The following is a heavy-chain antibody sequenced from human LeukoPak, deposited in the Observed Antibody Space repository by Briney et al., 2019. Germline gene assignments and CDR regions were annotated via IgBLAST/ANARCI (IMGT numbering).Heavy chain of an antibody. CDR1: GFTVSSNY. CDR2: IYSGGST. V-gene: IGHV3-66*01. CDR3: AAGRVFDY. Sequence: GGSLRLSCAASGFTVSSNYMSWVRQAPGKGLEWVSVIYSGGSTYYADSVKGRFTISRDNSKNTVYLQMNSVGVEDTAVYYCAAGRVFDYWGQGTLVTVSS. J-gene: IGHJ4*02.